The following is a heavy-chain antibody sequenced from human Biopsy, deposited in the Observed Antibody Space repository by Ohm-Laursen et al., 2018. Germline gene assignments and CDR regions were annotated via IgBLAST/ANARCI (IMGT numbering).Heavy chain of an antibody. CDR2: FSGSGGST. J-gene: IGHJ2*01. V-gene: IGHV3-23*01. CDR1: GFTFSSYG. CDR3: AKGNGAYTNYGWYFDL. D-gene: IGHD4-11*01. Sequence: SLRLSCAAPGFTFSSYGMHWVRQAPGKGLEWVSAFSGSGGSTYYADSVKGRFTISRDNSKNTLFLQMNSLRAEDTAVYYCAKGNGAYTNYGWYFDLWGRGTLVTVSS.